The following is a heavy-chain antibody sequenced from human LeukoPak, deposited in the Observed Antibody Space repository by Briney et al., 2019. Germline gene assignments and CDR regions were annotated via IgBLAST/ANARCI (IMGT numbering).Heavy chain of an antibody. CDR2: INHSGST. J-gene: IGHJ3*02. CDR3: ARVGGDGDYWAFDI. D-gene: IGHD4-17*01. CDR1: GESFSGYY. Sequence: SETLSLTCAVYGESFSGYYWSWIRQPPGKGLEWIGEINHSGSTNYNPSLKSRVTISVDTSKNQFSLKLSSVTAADTAVYYCARVGGDGDYWAFDIWGQGTMVTVSS. V-gene: IGHV4-34*01.